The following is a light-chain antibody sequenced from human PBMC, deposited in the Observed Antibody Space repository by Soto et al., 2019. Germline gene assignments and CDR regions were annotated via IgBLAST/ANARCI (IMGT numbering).Light chain of an antibody. V-gene: IGKV3-20*01. J-gene: IGKJ5*01. CDR1: QSVSSN. CDR2: DAS. CDR3: QQYGNSPIT. Sequence: EIVMTQSPFTLSVSPGERATLSCRASQSVSSNLAWYQQKPGQAPSLLIYDASNRATGTPARFSGSGSGTDFTLTVSRLEPEDFALYYCQQYGNSPITFGQRTRLEIK.